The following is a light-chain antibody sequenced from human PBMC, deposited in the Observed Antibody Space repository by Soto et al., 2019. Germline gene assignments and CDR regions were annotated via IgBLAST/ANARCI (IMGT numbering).Light chain of an antibody. J-gene: IGLJ2*01. CDR1: SSNIGAGYD. V-gene: IGLV1-40*01. CDR2: GNN. Sequence: QSVLTQPPSVSVAPGQSVTISCTGSSSNIGAGYDVHWYQQLPGTAPKLLIYGNNNRPSGVPDRFSGSKSGTSASLAITGLQAEDEADYYCLSYDSSLSGSRVFGGRTKLTFL. CDR3: LSYDSSLSGSRV.